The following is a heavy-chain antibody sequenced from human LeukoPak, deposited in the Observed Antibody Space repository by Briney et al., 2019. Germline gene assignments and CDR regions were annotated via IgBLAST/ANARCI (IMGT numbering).Heavy chain of an antibody. V-gene: IGHV3-23*01. CDR1: GFTFSNYA. CDR3: AKPAKTDYADY. J-gene: IGHJ4*02. D-gene: IGHD1-14*01. CDR2: ISGSARNT. Sequence: PGGSLRLSCAASGFTFSNYALNWVRQAPGKGLVWVSSISGSARNTYYADSVKGRFTISRDNSKNTLYLQMNSLRAEDTAVYFCAKPAKTDYADYWGQGTLVTVSS.